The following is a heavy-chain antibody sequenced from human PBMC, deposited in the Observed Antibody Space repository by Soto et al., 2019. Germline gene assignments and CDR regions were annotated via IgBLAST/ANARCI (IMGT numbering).Heavy chain of an antibody. CDR1: GFTFSSYA. CDR3: VAYSNYLRYYYGMDV. CDR2: ISGSGGST. J-gene: IGHJ6*02. D-gene: IGHD4-4*01. Sequence: RGSLRLSCAASGFTFSSYAMSWVRQAPGKGLEWVSAISGSGGSTYYADSVKGRFTISRDNSKNTLYLQMNSLRAEDTAVYYCVAYSNYLRYYYGMDVWGQGTTVTVSS. V-gene: IGHV3-23*01.